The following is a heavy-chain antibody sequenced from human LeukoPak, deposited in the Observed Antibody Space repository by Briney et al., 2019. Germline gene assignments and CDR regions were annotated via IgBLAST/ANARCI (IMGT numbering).Heavy chain of an antibody. D-gene: IGHD3-22*01. J-gene: IGHJ4*02. CDR2: INPNTGDT. V-gene: IGHV1-2*02. CDR1: GYTFTGYH. Sequence: ASVKVSCKASGYTFTGYHMHWVRQAPGQGLEWMGWINPNTGDTNYAQKFQGRATMTRDMSISTAYMELSSLRSDDTALYYCARRRFDSSGYYSPTFDYWGQGTLVTVSS. CDR3: ARRRFDSSGYYSPTFDY.